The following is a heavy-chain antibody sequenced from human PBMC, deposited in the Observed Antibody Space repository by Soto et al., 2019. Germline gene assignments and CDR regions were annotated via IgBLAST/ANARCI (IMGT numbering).Heavy chain of an antibody. V-gene: IGHV3-23*01. CDR3: AKSRNDSSGYYYLYYFDY. D-gene: IGHD3-22*01. CDR2: ISGSGGST. CDR1: GFTFSSYA. J-gene: IGHJ4*02. Sequence: GGSLRLSCAASGFTFSSYAMSWVRQAPGKGLEWVSAISGSGGSTYYADSVKGRFTISRDNSKNTLYLQMNSLRAEDTAVYYCAKSRNDSSGYYYLYYFDYWGQGTLVTVSS.